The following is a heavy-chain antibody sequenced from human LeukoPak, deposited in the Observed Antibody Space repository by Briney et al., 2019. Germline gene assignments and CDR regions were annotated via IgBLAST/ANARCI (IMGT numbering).Heavy chain of an antibody. Sequence: PSETLSLTCTVSGGSISSYYWSWIRQPAGKGLEWIGRIYTSGSTNYNPSLKSRVTMSVDTSKNQFSLKLSSVSAADTAVYYCARETGEDSSGYSDYWGQGTLVTVSS. V-gene: IGHV4-4*07. J-gene: IGHJ4*02. CDR2: IYTSGST. CDR3: ARETGEDSSGYSDY. CDR1: GGSISSYY. D-gene: IGHD3-22*01.